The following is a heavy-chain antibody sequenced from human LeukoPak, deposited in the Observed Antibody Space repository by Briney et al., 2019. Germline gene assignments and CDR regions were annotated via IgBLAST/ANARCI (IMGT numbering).Heavy chain of an antibody. V-gene: IGHV3-74*01. D-gene: IGHD2-8*01. CDR3: ASLMVYAKGFDY. CDR1: GFTFSSYG. Sequence: PGGSLRLSCAASGFTFSSYGMHWVRQAPGKGLVWVSRINSDESSTSYADSVKGRFTISRDNAKNTLYLQMNSLRAEDTAVCYCASLMVYAKGFDYWGQGTLVTVSS. J-gene: IGHJ4*02. CDR2: INSDESST.